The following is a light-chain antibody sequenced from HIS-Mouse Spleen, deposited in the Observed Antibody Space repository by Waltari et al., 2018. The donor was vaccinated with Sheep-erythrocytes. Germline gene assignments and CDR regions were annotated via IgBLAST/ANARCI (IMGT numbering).Light chain of an antibody. V-gene: IGLV2-11*01. CDR1: SSDVGGYTY. CDR3: CSYAGSYNHV. CDR2: DVS. J-gene: IGLJ1*01. Sequence: QSALTQPRPVSGSPGQSVTISCTGTSSDVGGYTYDPWYQQHPGKAPKLMIYDVSKRPSGVPDRFSGSKSGNTASLTISGLQAEDEADYYCCSYAGSYNHVFATGTKVTVL.